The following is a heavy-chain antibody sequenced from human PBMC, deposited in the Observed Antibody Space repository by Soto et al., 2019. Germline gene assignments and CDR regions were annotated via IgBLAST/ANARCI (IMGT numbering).Heavy chain of an antibody. J-gene: IGHJ4*02. V-gene: IGHV4-59*01. CDR3: ARGRYYDFWSGHSQFDH. Sequence: WETLSLTCPVSCGSISTYYWSWIRQPPGQGLEWIGYIYYSGSTNYNPSLKSRVTISVDTSKNQFSLKLRSVTAAKIAVYYCARGRYYDFWSGHSQFDHWGQGTLVTVSS. CDR1: CGSISTYY. CDR2: IYYSGST. D-gene: IGHD3-3*01.